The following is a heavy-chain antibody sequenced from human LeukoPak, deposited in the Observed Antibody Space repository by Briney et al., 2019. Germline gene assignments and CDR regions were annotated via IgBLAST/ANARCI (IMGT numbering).Heavy chain of an antibody. D-gene: IGHD4-17*01. J-gene: IGHJ4*02. Sequence: SETLSLTCTVSGGSISSYYWSWIRQSAGKGLEWIGRIYTSGSTNYNPSLKSRVTMSVDTSKNQFSLKLSSVTAADTAVYYCASTRLPTVTSYYFDYWGQGTLVTVSS. CDR2: IYTSGST. CDR3: ASTRLPTVTSYYFDY. CDR1: GGSISSYY. V-gene: IGHV4-4*07.